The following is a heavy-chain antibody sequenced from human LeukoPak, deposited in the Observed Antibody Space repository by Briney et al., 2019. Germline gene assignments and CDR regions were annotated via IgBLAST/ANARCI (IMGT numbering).Heavy chain of an antibody. J-gene: IGHJ4*02. D-gene: IGHD3-22*01. CDR3: ARGPPVGYYDSSGYYPFDY. V-gene: IGHV4-34*01. Sequence: SETLSLTCAVYGGSFSGYYWSWIRQPPGKGLEWIGEINHSGSTNYNPSLKSRVTISVDTSKNQFSLKLSSVTAADTAVYYCARGPPVGYYDSSGYYPFDYWGQGTLVTVSS. CDR1: GGSFSGYY. CDR2: INHSGST.